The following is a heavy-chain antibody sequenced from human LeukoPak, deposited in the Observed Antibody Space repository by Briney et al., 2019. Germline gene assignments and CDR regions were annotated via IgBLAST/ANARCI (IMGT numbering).Heavy chain of an antibody. CDR2: ISSSGSTI. CDR3: ASVGYCGGDCYSAHFDY. D-gene: IGHD2-21*02. J-gene: IGHJ4*02. V-gene: IGHV3-48*03. Sequence: GGSLRLSCAASGFTFSSYEMNWVRQAPGKGLEWVSYISSSGSTIYYADSVKGRSTICRDNAKNSLYLQMNSLRAEDTAVYYCASVGYCGGDCYSAHFDYWGQGTLVTVSS. CDR1: GFTFSSYE.